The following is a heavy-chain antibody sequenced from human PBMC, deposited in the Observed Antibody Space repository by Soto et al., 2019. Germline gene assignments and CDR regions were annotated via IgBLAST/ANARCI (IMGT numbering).Heavy chain of an antibody. CDR3: ATVDNDYGSVF. Sequence: QVQLVESGGGVVQPGTSLRLSCAASGSTFSNYGMHWVRQAPGKGLEWVAVVWYDGTTKFYPDSVKGRFTISRDTSNNTLYLQLNSLRVEDAAVYYCATVDNDYGSVFWGQGTLVTVSS. CDR2: VWYDGTTK. J-gene: IGHJ4*02. CDR1: GSTFSNYG. V-gene: IGHV3-33*01. D-gene: IGHD3-10*01.